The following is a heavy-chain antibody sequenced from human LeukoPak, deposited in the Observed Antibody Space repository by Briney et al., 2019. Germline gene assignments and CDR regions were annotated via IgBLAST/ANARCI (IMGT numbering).Heavy chain of an antibody. CDR2: ISGSGGTT. CDR1: GFTFSNYA. Sequence: AGGSLRLSCAASGFTFSNYAMNWVRQAPGKGLEWVSTISGSGGTTYYADSVKGRFTISRDNSKNTLYLQMNSLRAEDTAVFYCASRVGGTGSWYNAFDIWGQGTMVTVSS. V-gene: IGHV3-23*01. J-gene: IGHJ3*02. D-gene: IGHD6-13*01. CDR3: ASRVGGTGSWYNAFDI.